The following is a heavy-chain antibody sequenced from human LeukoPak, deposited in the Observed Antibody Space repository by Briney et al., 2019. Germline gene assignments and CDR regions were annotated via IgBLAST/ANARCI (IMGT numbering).Heavy chain of an antibody. J-gene: IGHJ4*02. CDR3: ARPFEHDSIDI. Sequence: PGGSLRLSYAASGFIFSGSWMDWVRQVPGKGLEWVSRIFPDGTTTTYADSVKGRFTISRDNTKNTLYLQMNSLRAEDTAVYYCARPFEHDSIDIWGQGTLVTVSS. CDR1: GFIFSGSW. CDR2: IFPDGTTT. V-gene: IGHV3-74*01. D-gene: IGHD3-22*01.